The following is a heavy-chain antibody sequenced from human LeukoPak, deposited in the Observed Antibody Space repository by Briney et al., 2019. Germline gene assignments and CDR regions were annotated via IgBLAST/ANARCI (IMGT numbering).Heavy chain of an antibody. CDR1: GFTFSSYA. Sequence: PGGSLRLSCAASGFTFSSYAMHWVRQAPGKGLEWVAVISYDGSNKYYADSVKGRFTISRDNSKNTLYLQMNSLRAEDTAVYYCARGLHDSSGYAHYWGQGTLITVSS. D-gene: IGHD3-22*01. CDR2: ISYDGSNK. J-gene: IGHJ4*02. V-gene: IGHV3-30-3*01. CDR3: ARGLHDSSGYAHY.